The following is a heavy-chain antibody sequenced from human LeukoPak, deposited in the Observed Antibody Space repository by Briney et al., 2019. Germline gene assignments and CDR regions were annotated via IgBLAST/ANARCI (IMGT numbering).Heavy chain of an antibody. CDR1: GGSISTYV. CDR3: ARHSVNFPHYLDN. J-gene: IGHJ4*02. Sequence: PSETLSLPCSVSGGSISTYVCSWIRQPPGKELEWIGFTHYSGSAQYNPSLESRVTISVDTSKNQFSLRLSSVTAADTAFYYCARHSVNFPHYLDNRAPGTLVTVSS. D-gene: IGHD2/OR15-2a*01. CDR2: THYSGSA. V-gene: IGHV4-59*08.